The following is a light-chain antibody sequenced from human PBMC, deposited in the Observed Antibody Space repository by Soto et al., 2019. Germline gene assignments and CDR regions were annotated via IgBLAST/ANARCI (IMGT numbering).Light chain of an antibody. CDR3: QDYGTSHPWT. Sequence: EVVLTQSPGALSLSPGEGVPLSCRASQNIRGNELAWYRQKRGQAPRLLMYGGSTRADGIPDRFSGRGTGTNFTLTISRLEPEDSAVYYCQDYGTSHPWTFGQGTKLEIK. J-gene: IGKJ1*01. V-gene: IGKV3-20*01. CDR2: GGS. CDR1: QNIRGNE.